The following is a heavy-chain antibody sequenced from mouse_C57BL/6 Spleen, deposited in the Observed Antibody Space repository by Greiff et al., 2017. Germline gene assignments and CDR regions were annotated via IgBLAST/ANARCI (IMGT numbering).Heavy chain of an antibody. CDR1: GYTFTDYE. Sequence: QVQLQQSGAELVRPGASVTLSCKASGYTFTDYEMHWVKQTPVHGLEWIGAIDPETGGTAYNQKFKGKAILTADKSSSTAYVELRSLTSEDSAVYYCTRGNYYWGQGTTLTVSA. V-gene: IGHV1-15*01. CDR2: IDPETGGT. J-gene: IGHJ2*01. CDR3: TRGNYY.